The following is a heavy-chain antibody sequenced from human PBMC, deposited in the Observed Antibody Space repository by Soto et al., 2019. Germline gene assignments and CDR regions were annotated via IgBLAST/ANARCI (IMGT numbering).Heavy chain of an antibody. CDR2: IYYSGST. J-gene: IGHJ6*03. CDR1: GGSISSYY. CDR3: ARHLSNYDYYYYYMDV. D-gene: IGHD4-4*01. V-gene: IGHV4-59*08. Sequence: PSETLSLTCTVSGGSISSYYWSWIRQPPGKGLEWIGYIYYSGSTNYNPSLKSRVTISVDTSKNQFSLKLSSVTAADTAVYYCARHLSNYDYYYYYMDVWGKGTTVTVSS.